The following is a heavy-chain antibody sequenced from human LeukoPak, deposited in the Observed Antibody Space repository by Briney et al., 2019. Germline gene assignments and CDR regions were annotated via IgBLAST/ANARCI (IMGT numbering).Heavy chain of an antibody. D-gene: IGHD6-13*01. CDR1: GFTFSSYG. J-gene: IGHJ4*02. Sequence: GGSLRLSCAASGFTFSSYGMHWVRQAPGKGLEWVAVIWYDGSNKYYADSVKGRFTISRDNSKNTLYLQMNSLRAEDTAVYYCARGIAAAGPTNKPSHCWGQGTLVTVSS. CDR3: ARGIAAAGPTNKPSHC. CDR2: IWYDGSNK. V-gene: IGHV3-33*01.